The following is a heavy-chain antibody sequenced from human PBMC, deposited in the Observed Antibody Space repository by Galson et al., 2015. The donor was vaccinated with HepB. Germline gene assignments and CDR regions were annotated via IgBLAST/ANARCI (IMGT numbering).Heavy chain of an antibody. CDR3: ARVASDYGSGSYKAPPDY. D-gene: IGHD3-10*01. CDR2: INKNGATR. Sequence: SLRLSCAASGFTVTSNYMSWVRQAPGKGLEWVSGINKNGATRGYADSVKGRFTISRDNAKNSLYLQMNSLTAGDTALYYCARVASDYGSGSYKAPPDYWGQGTLVTVSS. V-gene: IGHV3-20*04. J-gene: IGHJ4*02. CDR1: GFTVTSNY.